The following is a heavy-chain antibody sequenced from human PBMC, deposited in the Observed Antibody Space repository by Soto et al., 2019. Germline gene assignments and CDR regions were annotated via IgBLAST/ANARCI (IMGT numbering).Heavy chain of an antibody. CDR2: IDPGDSVA. CDR3: ARQWLAYKTFDY. V-gene: IGHV5-51*01. Sequence: GESLNISCEASGYSFSAYYIAWVRQMPGKGLDFMGIIDPGDSVATYSPSFEGQVTISADKSSNTAYLQLNSVTPEDAAVYYCARQWLAYKTFDYWGQGXLVTVSS. J-gene: IGHJ4*02. D-gene: IGHD6-19*01. CDR1: GYSFSAYY.